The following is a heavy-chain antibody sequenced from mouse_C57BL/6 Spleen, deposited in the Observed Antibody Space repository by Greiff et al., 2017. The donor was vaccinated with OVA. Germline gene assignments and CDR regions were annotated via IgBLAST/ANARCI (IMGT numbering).Heavy chain of an antibody. D-gene: IGHD2-3*01. CDR3: ARWNGYYYYDDGGKGNTLAVYSEGQPFPDV. V-gene: IGHV1-9*01. CDR2: ILPGNGST. J-gene: IGHJ1*01. CDR1: GYTFTGYW. Sequence: VQLQPSGAELMKPGASVKLSCKATGYTFTGYWIEWVKPRPGPGLEWIGEILPGNGSTNYNEKFKGKATFNADTSSNTANIQLSSLTRQDSASYCCARWNGYYYYDDGGKGNTLAVYSEGQPFPDV.